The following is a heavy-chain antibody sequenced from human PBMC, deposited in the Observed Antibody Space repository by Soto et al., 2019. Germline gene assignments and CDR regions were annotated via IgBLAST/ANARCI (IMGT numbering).Heavy chain of an antibody. V-gene: IGHV1-58*01. D-gene: IGHD3-22*01. CDR3: AAGDYYDSSGYYYKAFDI. J-gene: IGHJ3*02. Sequence: SVKASCKASGFTFTSSAVQWVRQARGQRLEWIGWIVVGSGNTNYAQKFQERVTITRDMSTSTAYMELSSLRSEDTAVYYCAAGDYYDSSGYYYKAFDIWGQGTMVTVSS. CDR2: IVVGSGNT. CDR1: GFTFTSSA.